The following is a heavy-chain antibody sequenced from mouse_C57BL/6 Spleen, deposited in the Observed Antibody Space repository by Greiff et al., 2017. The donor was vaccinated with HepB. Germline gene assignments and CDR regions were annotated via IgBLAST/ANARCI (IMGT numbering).Heavy chain of an antibody. D-gene: IGHD1-1*01. Sequence: EVQLPQSGPGLVKPSQSLSLTCSVTGYSITSGYYWNWIRQFPGNKLEWMGYISYDGSNNYNPSLKNRISITRDTSKNQFFLKLNSVTTEDTATYYGARDYGSSPYWYFDVWGTGTTVTVSS. J-gene: IGHJ1*03. CDR1: GYSITSGYY. CDR3: ARDYGSSPYWYFDV. V-gene: IGHV3-6*01. CDR2: ISYDGSN.